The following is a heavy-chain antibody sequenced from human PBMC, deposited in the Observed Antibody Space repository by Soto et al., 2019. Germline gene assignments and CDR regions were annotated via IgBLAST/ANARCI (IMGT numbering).Heavy chain of an antibody. J-gene: IGHJ6*02. CDR3: ARGPFRPSAMGV. Sequence: EASVKVSCKTSGDNFKKNVFTWVRQAPGQGLEWMGGTIPALGKTHYIEKFQGRVTVTVDDATRTVYMEVRDLTSEDTAIYYCARGPFRPSAMGVWGQGTTVTVSS. CDR1: GDNFKKNV. V-gene: IGHV1-69*10. D-gene: IGHD3-10*01. CDR2: TIPALGKT.